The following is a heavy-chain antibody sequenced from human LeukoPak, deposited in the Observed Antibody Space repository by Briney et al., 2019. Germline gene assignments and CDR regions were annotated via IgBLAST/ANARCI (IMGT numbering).Heavy chain of an antibody. J-gene: IGHJ4*02. Sequence: GGSLRLSCAASGFTFSSYAMSWVRQAPGKGLEWVSAISGSGGSTYYADSVKGRFTISRDNSKNTLYLQMNSLRAEDTAVYYCAKKSGSLDYYDRSGYRPLDYWGQGTLVTVSS. V-gene: IGHV3-23*01. D-gene: IGHD3-22*01. CDR3: AKKSGSLDYYDRSGYRPLDY. CDR1: GFTFSSYA. CDR2: ISGSGGST.